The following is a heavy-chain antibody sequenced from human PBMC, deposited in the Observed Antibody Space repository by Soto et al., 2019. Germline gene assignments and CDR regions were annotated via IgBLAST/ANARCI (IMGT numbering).Heavy chain of an antibody. CDR3: ARFKYDRSGYYRFDY. CDR1: GDSISSNY. J-gene: IGHJ4*02. D-gene: IGHD3-22*01. Sequence: QVQLQESGPGLVKPSETLSLTCTVSGDSISSNYWSWIRQSPGKGLEWIGYINYGGSTNDNPSPKSRVTISVDTSKNQFSLKMRSVTAADTAVYYCARFKYDRSGYYRFDYWGQGTLVTVSS. V-gene: IGHV4-59*01. CDR2: INYGGST.